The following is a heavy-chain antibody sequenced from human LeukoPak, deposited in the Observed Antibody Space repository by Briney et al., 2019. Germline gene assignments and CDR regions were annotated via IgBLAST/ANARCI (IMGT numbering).Heavy chain of an antibody. D-gene: IGHD1-20*01. CDR1: GGSISSYY. CDR3: ARGHSITGTNLDY. J-gene: IGHJ4*02. V-gene: IGHV4-59*01. CDR2: IYYSGST. Sequence: SETLSLTCTVSGGSISSYYWSWIRQPPGKGLEWIGYIYYSGSTNYNPSLKSRVTISVDTSKNQFSLKLSSVTAADTAVYYCARGHSITGTNLDYWGQGTLVTVSS.